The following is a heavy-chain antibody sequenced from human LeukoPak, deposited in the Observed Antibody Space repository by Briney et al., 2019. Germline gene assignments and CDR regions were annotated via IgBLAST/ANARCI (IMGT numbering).Heavy chain of an antibody. Sequence: GRSLRLSCAASGFTFSSYAMSWVRQAPGKGLEWVSSISSSSSYIYYADSVKGRFTISRDNAKNSLYLQMNSLRAEDTAVYYCAVLYSGSYGSDYWGQGTLVTVSS. D-gene: IGHD1-26*01. CDR3: AVLYSGSYGSDY. J-gene: IGHJ4*02. CDR2: ISSSSSYI. CDR1: GFTFSSYA. V-gene: IGHV3-21*01.